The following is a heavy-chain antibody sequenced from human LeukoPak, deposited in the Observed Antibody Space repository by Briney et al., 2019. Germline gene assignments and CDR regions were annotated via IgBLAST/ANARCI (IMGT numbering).Heavy chain of an antibody. D-gene: IGHD3-22*01. V-gene: IGHV3-23*01. CDR2: ISGSGGST. CDR3: AKGPDYYDSSGYYSPAFDY. CDR1: GFTFSSYA. Sequence: GGSLRLSCAASGFTFSSYAMSWVRQAPGKGLEWVSAISGSGGSTYYADSVKGRFTISRDNSKNTLYLQMNSLRAEDTAVYYCAKGPDYYDSSGYYSPAFDYWGQGTLVTVSS. J-gene: IGHJ4*02.